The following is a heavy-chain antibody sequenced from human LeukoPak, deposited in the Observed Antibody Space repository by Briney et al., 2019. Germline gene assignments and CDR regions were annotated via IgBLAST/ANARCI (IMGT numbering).Heavy chain of an antibody. V-gene: IGHV4-34*01. D-gene: IGHD3-22*01. Sequence: SETLSLTCAVYGGSFSGYYWSWIRQPPGKGLEWIGEINHSGSTNYNPSLKSRVTISVDTPKNQCSLKLSSVTAADTAVYYCARGNYDGRFFDIWGQGTMVTVSS. CDR3: ARGNYDGRFFDI. CDR2: INHSGST. CDR1: GGSFSGYY. J-gene: IGHJ3*02.